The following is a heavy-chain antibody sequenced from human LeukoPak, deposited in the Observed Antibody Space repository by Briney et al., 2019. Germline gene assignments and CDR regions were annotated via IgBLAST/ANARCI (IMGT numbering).Heavy chain of an antibody. CDR3: ARDNVVRYFDWSASSGMDY. Sequence: SETLSLTCTVSGGSISSGGYYWSWIRQPPGKGLEWIGYIYHSGSTYYNPSLKSRVTISVDRSKNQFSLKLSSVTAADTAVYYCARDNVVRYFDWSASSGMDYWGQGTLVTVSS. CDR1: GGSISSGGYY. J-gene: IGHJ4*02. V-gene: IGHV4-30-2*01. CDR2: IYHSGST. D-gene: IGHD3-9*01.